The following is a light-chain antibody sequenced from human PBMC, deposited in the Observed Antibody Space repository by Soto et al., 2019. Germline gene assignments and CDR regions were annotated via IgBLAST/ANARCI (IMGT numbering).Light chain of an antibody. Sequence: DIQMTQSPSTLSASVGDRVTITCRASQSISSWLAWYQQKPGKAPKLLIYDASSLDSGVPSRFSGSGSGTEFTLTISSLQPDDFATYYCQQYNSYPPFVQGTKVEIK. CDR1: QSISSW. CDR3: QQYNSYPP. V-gene: IGKV1-5*01. CDR2: DAS. J-gene: IGKJ1*01.